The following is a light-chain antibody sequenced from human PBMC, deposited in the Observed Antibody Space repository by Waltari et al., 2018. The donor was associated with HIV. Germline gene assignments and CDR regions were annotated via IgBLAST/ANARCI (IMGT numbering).Light chain of an antibody. CDR3: MQALQTPRT. CDR1: LRLEHRKGHEFYKY. J-gene: IGKJ2*01. CDR2: LGS. Sequence: DLVMTQSPVSLTVTTGEPASISCRSSLRLEHRKGHEFYKYLDWYLQKPGQSPQLLIYLGSNRASGVPDRFSGSGSGTDFTLKISRVEAEDVGVYYCMQALQTPRTFGQGTKLEMK. V-gene: IGKV2-28*01.